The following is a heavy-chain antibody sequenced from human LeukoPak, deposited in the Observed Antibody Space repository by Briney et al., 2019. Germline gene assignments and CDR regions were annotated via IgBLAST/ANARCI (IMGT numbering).Heavy chain of an antibody. D-gene: IGHD5-12*01. CDR2: IYTDGST. V-gene: IGHV4-4*09. Sequence: SETLSLTRSVSGGSISSYYWSWIRQPPGKGLEWLAFIYTDGSTNYNPSLKSRVTISVDTSSNQFSLKLSSVTAADTAVYFCAKTGNGYDPLYYYYYMDVWGKGTTVTVSS. CDR1: GGSISSYY. CDR3: AKTGNGYDPLYYYYYMDV. J-gene: IGHJ6*03.